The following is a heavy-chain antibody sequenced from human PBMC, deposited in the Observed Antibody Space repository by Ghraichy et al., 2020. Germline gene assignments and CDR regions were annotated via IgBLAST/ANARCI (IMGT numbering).Heavy chain of an antibody. D-gene: IGHD3-22*01. CDR1: GYIFIGYY. CDR2: INPNSGVT. V-gene: IGHV1-2*02. Sequence: ASVKVSCKASGYIFIGYYMHWVRQAPGQGLEWMGRINPNSGVTNYAQKFQGRVTMTRDTSISTASMELSGLRSDDTAVYYCARAIYYDSSAYYFVWGQGTLVTVAS. J-gene: IGHJ4*02. CDR3: ARAIYYDSSAYYFV.